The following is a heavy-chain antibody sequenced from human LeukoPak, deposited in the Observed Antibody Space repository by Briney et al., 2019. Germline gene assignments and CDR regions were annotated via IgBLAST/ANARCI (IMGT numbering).Heavy chain of an antibody. J-gene: IGHJ3*01. CDR2: IKQDGSEK. V-gene: IGHV3-7*01. Sequence: GGSLRLSCAAPGFTFSSHWMSWVRQAPGKGLEWVATIKQDGSEKYYVDSVKGRLTISRDNAKNSLYLQMNSLRAEDTALYYCARGLTAIDVWGQGTMVTVSS. CDR3: ARGLTAIDV. D-gene: IGHD5-18*01. CDR1: GFTFSSHW.